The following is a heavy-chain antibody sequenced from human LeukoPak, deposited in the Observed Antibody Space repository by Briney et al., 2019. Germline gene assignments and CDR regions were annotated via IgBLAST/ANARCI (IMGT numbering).Heavy chain of an antibody. V-gene: IGHV3-30*18. D-gene: IGHD3-10*01. CDR3: AKDYYGSGSYYYGMDV. J-gene: IGHJ6*02. Sequence: GGSLRLSCAASGFTFSSYGMHWVRQAPGKGLEWVAVISYEGSSKCYADSVKGRLTISRDNSKNTLYLQMNSLRAEDTAVYYCAKDYYGSGSYYYGMDVWGQGTTVTVSS. CDR1: GFTFSSYG. CDR2: ISYEGSSK.